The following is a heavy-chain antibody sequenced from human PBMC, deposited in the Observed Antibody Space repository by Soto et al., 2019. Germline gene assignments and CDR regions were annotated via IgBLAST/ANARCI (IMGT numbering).Heavy chain of an antibody. Sequence: QVQLQESGPGLVKPSQTLSLTCTVSGGSITSSGYYWSWIRQHPGEGLEWIGFMSNSGSTSYNPSLKSRVTISVDTSSNQFSLNLKSVTAADTAVYYCARGGGSTKVDYWGQGTLVTVSP. D-gene: IGHD2-2*01. J-gene: IGHJ4*02. CDR2: MSNSGST. CDR3: ARGGGSTKVDY. V-gene: IGHV4-31*03. CDR1: GGSITSSGYY.